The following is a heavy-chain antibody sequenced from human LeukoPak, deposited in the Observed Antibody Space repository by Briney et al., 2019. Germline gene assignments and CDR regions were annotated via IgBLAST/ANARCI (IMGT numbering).Heavy chain of an antibody. CDR3: ARDHQDETDYGDYLRAGTYYYYYGMDV. J-gene: IGHJ6*02. V-gene: IGHV1-18*01. Sequence: GASVKVSCTASGYTFTSYGISWVRQAPGQGLEWMGWISAYNGNTNYAQKLQGRVTMTTDTSTSTAYMELRSLRSDDTAVYYCARDHQDETDYGDYLRAGTYYYYYGMDVWGQGTTVTVSS. CDR2: ISAYNGNT. CDR1: GYTFTSYG. D-gene: IGHD4-17*01.